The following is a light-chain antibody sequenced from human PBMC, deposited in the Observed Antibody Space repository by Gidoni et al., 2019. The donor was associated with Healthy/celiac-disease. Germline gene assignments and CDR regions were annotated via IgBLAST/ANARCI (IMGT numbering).Light chain of an antibody. V-gene: IGKV1-8*01. J-gene: IGKJ1*01. CDR1: QGISSY. CDR2: AAS. Sequence: AIRITQPPSSFSSSTGDRITITCRASQGISSYLAWYQQKPGKAPKLLIYAASTLRSGVPSRFSGIGSGTDFTLTISCLQSEDFATYYCQQYYSYPQTFGQGTKVEIK. CDR3: QQYYSYPQT.